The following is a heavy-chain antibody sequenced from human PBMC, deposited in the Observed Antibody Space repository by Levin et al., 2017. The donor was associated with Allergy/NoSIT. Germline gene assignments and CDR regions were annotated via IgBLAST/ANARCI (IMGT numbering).Heavy chain of an antibody. V-gene: IGHV4-59*01. J-gene: IGHJ4*02. CDR3: ARELAAAAGLLDY. D-gene: IGHD6-13*01. CDR1: GGSISSYY. CDR2: IYYSGST. Sequence: GSLRLSCTVSGGSISSYYWSWIRQPPGKGLEWIGYIYYSGSTNYNPSLKSRVTISVDTSKNQFSLKLSSVTAADTAVYYCARELAAAAGLLDYWGQGTLVTVSS.